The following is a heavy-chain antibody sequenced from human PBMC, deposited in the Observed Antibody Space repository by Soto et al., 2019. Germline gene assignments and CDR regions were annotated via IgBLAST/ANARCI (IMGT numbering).Heavy chain of an antibody. J-gene: IGHJ5*02. CDR3: AAAPYYDFWSGYSWFDP. V-gene: IGHV1-58*01. CDR2: IVVGSGNT. D-gene: IGHD3-3*01. Sequence: QMQLVQSGPEVKKPGTSVKVSCKASGFTFTSSAVQWVRQARGQRLEWIGWIVVGSGNTNYARKFQERVTITRDMSTSTAYMELSSLRSEDTAVYYCAAAPYYDFWSGYSWFDPWGQGTLVTVSS. CDR1: GFTFTSSA.